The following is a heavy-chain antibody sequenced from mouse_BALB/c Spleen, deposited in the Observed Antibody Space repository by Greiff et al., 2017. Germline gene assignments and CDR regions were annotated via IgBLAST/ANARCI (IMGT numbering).Heavy chain of an antibody. D-gene: IGHD4-1*01. Sequence: EVQRVESGPGLVKPSQSLSLTCTVTGYSITSDYAWNWIRQFPGNQLEWMGYISYSGSTSYNPSLKSRISITRDTSKNQFFLQLNSVTTEDTATYYCARGPNWGYAMDYWGQGTSVTVSS. CDR2: ISYSGST. J-gene: IGHJ4*01. CDR1: GYSITSDYA. V-gene: IGHV3-2*02. CDR3: ARGPNWGYAMDY.